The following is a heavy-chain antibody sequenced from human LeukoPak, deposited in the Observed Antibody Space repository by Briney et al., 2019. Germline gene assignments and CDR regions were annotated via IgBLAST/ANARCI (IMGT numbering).Heavy chain of an antibody. D-gene: IGHD5/OR15-5a*01. CDR1: ADSISSANFW. Sequence: AQSLSPTCTVSADSISSANFWWGWIRQPPGKGLEWLGIIFHKGHTHYSSSLKSRVSVSVDTSKNQFSLRLSAVTAEDTAVYYCARQLGLGVWALDYWGQGTLVTVSS. J-gene: IGHJ4*02. CDR2: IFHKGHT. V-gene: IGHV4-39*01. CDR3: ARQLGLGVWALDY.